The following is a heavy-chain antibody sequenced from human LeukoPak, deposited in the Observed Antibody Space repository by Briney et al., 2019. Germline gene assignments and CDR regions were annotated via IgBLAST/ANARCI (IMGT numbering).Heavy chain of an antibody. V-gene: IGHV4-59*04. CDR1: GFTVSSNY. D-gene: IGHD3-22*01. J-gene: IGHJ3*02. CDR3: ARKAYYYYDSSGNYDAFDI. CDR2: IYYSGST. Sequence: GSLRLSCAASGFTVSSNYMSWVRQAPGKGLEWIGSIYYSGSTYYNPSLKSRVTMSVDTSKKQFSLKLSSVTAADTAVYYCARKAYYYYDSSGNYDAFDIWGQGTMVTVSS.